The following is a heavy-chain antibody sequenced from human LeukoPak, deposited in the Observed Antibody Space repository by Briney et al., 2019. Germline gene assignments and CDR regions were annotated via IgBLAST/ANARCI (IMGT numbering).Heavy chain of an antibody. CDR3: ARDFQWLVPRGYYFDY. D-gene: IGHD6-19*01. V-gene: IGHV1-18*01. CDR2: ISAYNGNT. Sequence: ASVKVSCKASGGTFSSYAISWVRQAPGQGLEWMGWISAYNGNTNYAQKLQGRVTMTTDTSTSTAYMELRSLRSDDTAVYYCARDFQWLVPRGYYFDYWGQGTLVTVSS. J-gene: IGHJ4*02. CDR1: GGTFSSYA.